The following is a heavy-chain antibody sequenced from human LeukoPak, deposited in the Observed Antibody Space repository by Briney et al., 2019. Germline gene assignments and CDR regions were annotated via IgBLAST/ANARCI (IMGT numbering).Heavy chain of an antibody. Sequence: ASVKVSCKASGGTFSSYAISWVRQAPGQGLEWMGGIIPIFGTTNYAQKFQDRVTITADKSTSTAYMELSSLRSEDTAVYYCARKFLGSRGYYFDYWGQGTLVTVSS. D-gene: IGHD3-10*01. CDR3: ARKFLGSRGYYFDY. CDR1: GGTFSSYA. J-gene: IGHJ4*02. CDR2: IIPIFGTT. V-gene: IGHV1-69*06.